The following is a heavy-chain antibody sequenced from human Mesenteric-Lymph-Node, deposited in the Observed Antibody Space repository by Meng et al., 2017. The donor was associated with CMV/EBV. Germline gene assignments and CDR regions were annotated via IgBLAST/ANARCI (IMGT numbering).Heavy chain of an antibody. D-gene: IGHD3-3*01. CDR3: ARGPFWSGHQPHYFDY. Sequence: ASVKVSCKASGYTFTNYDINWVRQATGQGLEWMGWMNAKSGGTGYAQKFQGRVTMTRDTSITTAYMELSSLRSDDTAVYYCARGPFWSGHQPHYFDYWGQGTLVTVSS. CDR1: GYTFTNYD. J-gene: IGHJ4*02. V-gene: IGHV1-8*01. CDR2: MNAKSGGT.